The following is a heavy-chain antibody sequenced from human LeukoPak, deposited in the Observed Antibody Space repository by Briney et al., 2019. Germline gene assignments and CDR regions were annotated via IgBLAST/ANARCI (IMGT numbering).Heavy chain of an antibody. CDR1: GFTFSSYW. CDR3: ARDSGYCSSTSCYPYYYYYYGMDV. V-gene: IGHV3-7*01. CDR2: IKQDGSEK. Sequence: GGSLRLSCAASGFTFSSYWMSWVRQAPGKGLEWVANIKQDGSEKYYVDSVKGRFTISRDNAKNSLYLQMNSLRAEDTAVYYCARDSGYCSSTSCYPYYYYYYGMDVWGQGTTVTVSS. D-gene: IGHD2-2*01. J-gene: IGHJ6*02.